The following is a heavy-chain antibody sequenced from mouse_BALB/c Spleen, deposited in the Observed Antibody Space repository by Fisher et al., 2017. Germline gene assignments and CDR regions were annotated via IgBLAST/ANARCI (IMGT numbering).Heavy chain of an antibody. J-gene: IGHJ4*01. D-gene: IGHD1-1*02. CDR3: AREVVMDY. Sequence: RFTISRDNAKNTLYLQMSSLKSEDTAMYYCAREVVMDYWGQGTSVTVSS. V-gene: IGHV5-6*01.